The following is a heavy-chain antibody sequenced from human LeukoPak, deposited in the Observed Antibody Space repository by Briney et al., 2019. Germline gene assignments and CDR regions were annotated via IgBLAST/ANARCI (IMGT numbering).Heavy chain of an antibody. CDR3: ARTTYYDFWSGYYFDY. J-gene: IGHJ4*02. D-gene: IGHD3-3*01. Sequence: PSETLSLTCTVSGGSISSYYWSWIRQPPGKGLEWIGSIYYSGSTYYNPSLKSRVTISVDTSKNQFSLKLSSVTAADTAVYYCARTTYYDFWSGYYFDYWGQGTLVTVSS. CDR2: IYYSGST. V-gene: IGHV4-59*12. CDR1: GGSISSYY.